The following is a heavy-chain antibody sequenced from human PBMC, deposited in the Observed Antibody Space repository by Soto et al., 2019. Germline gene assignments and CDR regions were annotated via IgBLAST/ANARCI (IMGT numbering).Heavy chain of an antibody. CDR2: IYHSGTT. D-gene: IGHD5-12*01. V-gene: IGHV4-59*01. CDR1: GGSISSYY. Sequence: SETLSLTCTVSGGSISSYYWNWIRQPPGKGLEWIGYIYHSGTTNYNPSLKSRVTISVDTSKNQFSLKLSSVTAADTAVYYCARDMGEVVTIDYHYYYMDVWGKGTTVTVSS. CDR3: ARDMGEVVTIDYHYYYMDV. J-gene: IGHJ6*03.